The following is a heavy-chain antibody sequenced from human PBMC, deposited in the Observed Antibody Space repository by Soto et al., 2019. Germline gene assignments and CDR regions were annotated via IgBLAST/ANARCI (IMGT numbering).Heavy chain of an antibody. CDR2: IYWDDDK. V-gene: IGHV2-5*02. CDR3: PHIGSVIYFAC. Sequence: QITLKESGPTLVKPTQTLTLTCTFSGFSLSTSGVGVGWIRQPPGKALEWLALIYWDDDKRYSPSLKSRLTTTKDTTKNPVVLTMTNMDPVDTATYYCPHIGSVIYFACWGQGTPFTVSS. D-gene: IGHD3-16*02. J-gene: IGHJ4*02. CDR1: GFSLSTSGVG.